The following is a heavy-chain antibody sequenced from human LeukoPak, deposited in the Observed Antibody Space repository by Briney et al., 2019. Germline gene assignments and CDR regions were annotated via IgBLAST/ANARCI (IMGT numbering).Heavy chain of an antibody. V-gene: IGHV4-39*07. CDR1: GGSISSSSYY. J-gene: IGHJ6*03. Sequence: SETLSLTCTVSGGSISSSSYYWGWIRQPPGNGLEWIGSIYYSGSTYYNPSLKSRVTISVDTSKNQFSPKLSSVTAADTAVYYCARGPYYYYYYMDVWGKGTTVTVSS. CDR2: IYYSGST. CDR3: ARGPYYYYYYMDV.